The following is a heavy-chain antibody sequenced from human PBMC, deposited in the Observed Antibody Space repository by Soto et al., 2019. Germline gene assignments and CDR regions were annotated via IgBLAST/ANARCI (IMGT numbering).Heavy chain of an antibody. CDR3: ARRDSSWYYYAMDV. Sequence: GGSLRLSCAASGFTFSNYDIHWVRQAPGKGLEWVAVIWYDGSNKYYADSVKGRFTISRDNSKNTLFLQMNSLRAEDTAVYYCARRDSSWYYYAMDVWGQGTTVTVSS. CDR1: GFTFSNYD. J-gene: IGHJ6*02. V-gene: IGHV3-33*01. CDR2: IWYDGSNK. D-gene: IGHD6-13*01.